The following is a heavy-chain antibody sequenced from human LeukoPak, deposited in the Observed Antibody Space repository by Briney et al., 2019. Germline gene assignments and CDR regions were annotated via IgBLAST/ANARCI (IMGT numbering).Heavy chain of an antibody. J-gene: IGHJ4*02. V-gene: IGHV4-4*07. Sequence: SETLSLTCTVSGGSISTYYWSWIRQPAGKGLEWIGRIYTSGSTNYNPSLKSRVTMSVDTSKNQFSLKLSSVTAADTAVYYCARTRDVHSFFDYWGQGTLVTVSS. CDR3: ARTRDVHSFFDY. CDR1: GGSISTYY. D-gene: IGHD5-24*01. CDR2: IYTSGST.